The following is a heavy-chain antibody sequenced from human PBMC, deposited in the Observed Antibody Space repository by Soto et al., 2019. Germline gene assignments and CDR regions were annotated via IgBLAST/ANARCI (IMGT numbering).Heavy chain of an antibody. D-gene: IGHD3-10*01. CDR2: IYYSGSA. CDR1: GGSISSSSYY. V-gene: IGHV4-31*03. J-gene: IGHJ4*02. Sequence: SETLSLTYTVSGGSISSSSYYWGWIRQQPGTGLEWIGYIYYSGSAYYNPSLKSRVTISVDTSRSQFSLKLSSVTAADTAVYYWARTFYYGSGTSHYGGQGTLVTVSS. CDR3: ARTFYYGSGTSHY.